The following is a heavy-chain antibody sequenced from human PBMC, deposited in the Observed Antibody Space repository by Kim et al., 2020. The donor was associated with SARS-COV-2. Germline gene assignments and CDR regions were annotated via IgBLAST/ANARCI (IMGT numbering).Heavy chain of an antibody. D-gene: IGHD3-16*01. CDR3: AREPGWGSYDY. CDR1: GGSISSYY. J-gene: IGHJ4*02. CDR2: IYYSGST. Sequence: SETLSLTCTVSGGSISSYYWSWIRQRPGKGLEWVGYIYYSGSTNYNPSLKSPVTISVDTSKNQFSLKLSSVTAADTAVYYCAREPGWGSYDYWGQGTLVTVSS. V-gene: IGHV4-59*13.